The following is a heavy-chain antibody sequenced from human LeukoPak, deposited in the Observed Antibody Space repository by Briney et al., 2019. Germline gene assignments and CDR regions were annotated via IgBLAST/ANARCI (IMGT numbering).Heavy chain of an antibody. Sequence: SVKVSCKASGGTFSSYAISWVRQAPGQGLEWMGRIIPIFGTANYAQKFQGRVTITTDEDTTTTYMELSSLRSEDTAVYYCASSVDFDYYEDSEYFQHWGQGTLVTVSS. V-gene: IGHV1-69*05. J-gene: IGHJ1*01. CDR3: ASSVDFDYYEDSEYFQH. CDR2: IIPIFGTA. D-gene: IGHD3-9*01. CDR1: GGTFSSYA.